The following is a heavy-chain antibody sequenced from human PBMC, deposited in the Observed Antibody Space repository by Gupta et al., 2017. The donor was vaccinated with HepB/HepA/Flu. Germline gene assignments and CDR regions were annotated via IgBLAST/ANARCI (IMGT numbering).Heavy chain of an antibody. D-gene: IGHD1-26*01. CDR2: IHPSGGST. CDR1: GYTITSYY. V-gene: IGHV1-46*01. CDR3: ARDLRWELRAFDY. Sequence: QVQLVQSGAEGKKPGASVKLSCKASGYTITSYYLHRVRQAPGQGLEWMGIIHPSGGSTSYAQKFQGRVTMTRDTSTSTVYMELSRLRSEDTAVYYCARDLRWELRAFDYWGQGTLVTVSS. J-gene: IGHJ4*02.